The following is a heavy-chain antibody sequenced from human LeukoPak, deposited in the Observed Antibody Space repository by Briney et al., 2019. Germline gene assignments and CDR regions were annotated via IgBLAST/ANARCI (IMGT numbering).Heavy chain of an antibody. V-gene: IGHV1-69*13. CDR3: ARDPKVGIWALDI. D-gene: IGHD1-26*01. J-gene: IGHJ3*02. CDR1: GGTFSSYA. Sequence: ASVKVSCKASGGTFSSYAISWVRQAPGQGLEWMGGIIPIFGTANYAQKFQGRVTITADESTSTVYMELNSLRSEDTAVYYCARDPKVGIWALDIWGQGTMVTVSS. CDR2: IIPIFGTA.